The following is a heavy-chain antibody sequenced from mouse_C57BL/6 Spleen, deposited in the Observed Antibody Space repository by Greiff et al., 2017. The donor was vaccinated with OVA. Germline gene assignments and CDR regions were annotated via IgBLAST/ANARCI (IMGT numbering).Heavy chain of an antibody. CDR3: ARFDYDDAMDY. CDR2: IHPNSGST. CDR1: GYTFTSYW. V-gene: IGHV1-64*01. Sequence: QVQLQQPGAELVKPGASMKLSCKASGYTFTSYWMHWVKQRPGQGLEWIGMIHPNSGSTNYNEKFKSKATLTVDKSSSTAYMQLSSLTSEDSAVYYCARFDYDDAMDYWGQGTSVTVSS. D-gene: IGHD2-4*01. J-gene: IGHJ4*01.